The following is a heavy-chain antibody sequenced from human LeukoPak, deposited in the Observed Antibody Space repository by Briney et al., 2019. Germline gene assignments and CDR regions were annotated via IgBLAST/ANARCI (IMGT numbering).Heavy chain of an antibody. CDR1: GFTFSNAW. J-gene: IGHJ4*02. CDR3: TTARYGSGSYYNWGIVDC. D-gene: IGHD3-10*01. V-gene: IGHV3-15*01. CDR2: IKSKTDGGTT. Sequence: GRSLRLSCAASGFTFSNAWMSWVRQAPGKGLEWVGRIKSKTDGGTTDYAAPVKGRFTISRDDSKNTLYLQMNSLKTEDTAVYYCTTARYGSGSYYNWGIVDCWGQGTLVTVSS.